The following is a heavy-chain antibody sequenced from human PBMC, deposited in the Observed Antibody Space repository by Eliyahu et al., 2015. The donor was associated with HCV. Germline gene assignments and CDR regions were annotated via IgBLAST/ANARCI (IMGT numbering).Heavy chain of an antibody. CDR2: INSDGSTT. J-gene: IGHJ4*02. V-gene: IGHV3-74*01. CDR3: ARDLEGYRAYYY. Sequence: EVQLVESGGGLVQPGGSLRLSCAVSGFTFSSYWMNWVRQAPGKGLVWVSNINSDGSTTSYAGSVKGRFTISRDNAKNTLYLQMNSLRAEDTAVYYCARDLEGYRAYYYWGQGTLVTVSS. CDR1: GFTFSSYW. D-gene: IGHD1-1*01.